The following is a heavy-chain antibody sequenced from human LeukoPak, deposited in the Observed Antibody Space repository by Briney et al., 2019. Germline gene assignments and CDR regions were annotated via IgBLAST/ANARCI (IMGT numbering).Heavy chain of an antibody. CDR3: ASLDIVATIPYYYYGMDV. CDR1: GFTFSSYS. V-gene: IGHV3-21*01. Sequence: GGSLRLSCAASGFTFSSYSMNWVRQAPGKGLEWVSSISSSSSYIYYADSVKDRFTISRDNAKNSLYLQMNSLRAGDTAVYYCASLDIVATIPYYYYGMDVWGKGTTVTVSS. J-gene: IGHJ6*04. CDR2: ISSSSSYI. D-gene: IGHD5-12*01.